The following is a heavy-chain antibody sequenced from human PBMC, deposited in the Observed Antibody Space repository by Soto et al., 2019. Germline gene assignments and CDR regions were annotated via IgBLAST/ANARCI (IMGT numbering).Heavy chain of an antibody. Sequence: SETLSLTCTVSGGSISSSSYYWGWIRQPPGKGLEWIGSIYYSGSTYYNPSLKSRVTISVDTSKNQFSLKLSSVTAADTAVYYCARVGGIHYYDSSGYYFDYWGQGTLVTVSS. CDR1: GGSISSSSYY. CDR2: IYYSGST. V-gene: IGHV4-39*01. J-gene: IGHJ4*02. D-gene: IGHD3-22*01. CDR3: ARVGGIHYYDSSGYYFDY.